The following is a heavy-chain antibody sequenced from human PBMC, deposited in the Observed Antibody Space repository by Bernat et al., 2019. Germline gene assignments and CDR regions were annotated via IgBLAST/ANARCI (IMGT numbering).Heavy chain of an antibody. CDR3: ARGTVRSWFDP. D-gene: IGHD4-17*01. V-gene: IGHV7-4-1*02. CDR2: INTNSGNP. Sequence: QVQLVQSGSELKKPGASVKVSCKASGYTFSSHSMNWVRQAPGQGLEWMGWINTNSGNPEYAQGFTGRFVFSLDTSVSTAYLQISSLKAEDTAVYYCARGTVRSWFDPWGQGTLVTVSS. CDR1: GYTFSSHS. J-gene: IGHJ5*02.